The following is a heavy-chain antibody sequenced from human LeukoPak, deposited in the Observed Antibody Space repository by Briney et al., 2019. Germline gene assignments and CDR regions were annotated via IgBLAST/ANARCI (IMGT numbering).Heavy chain of an antibody. Sequence: SQTLSLTCTVSGVSISSGCYYWIWIRQHPGKGLEWIGYIYYSGSTYYNPSLKSRVTITVDTSKNQFSRTLSSVTATDTAVYYCARPRSGSSGLGFDYWGQGTLVTVSS. V-gene: IGHV4-31*03. D-gene: IGHD3-10*01. CDR3: ARPRSGSSGLGFDY. J-gene: IGHJ4*02. CDR2: IYYSGST. CDR1: GVSISSGCYY.